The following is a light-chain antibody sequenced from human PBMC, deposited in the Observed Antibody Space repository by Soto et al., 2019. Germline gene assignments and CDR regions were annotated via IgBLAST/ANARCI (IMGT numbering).Light chain of an antibody. CDR2: AAS. J-gene: IGKJ1*01. Sequence: VNITCRASQGISSYLAWYQQRPGKAPKLLIYAASTLQSGVPSRFSGSGSGTDFTLTISCMQSEEFAPYNCHQDYRYPLTFGDGTKVDIK. CDR1: QGISSY. CDR3: HQDYRYPLT. V-gene: IGKV1-8*01.